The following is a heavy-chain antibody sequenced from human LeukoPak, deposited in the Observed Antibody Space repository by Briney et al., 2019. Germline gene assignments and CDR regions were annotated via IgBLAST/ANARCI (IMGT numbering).Heavy chain of an antibody. CDR1: GFTFSSYS. D-gene: IGHD4-17*01. CDR3: ARAGGSTVSHRDY. CDR2: ISSSTSYI. Sequence: PGGSLRLSCAASGFTFSSYSMNWIRQAPGKGLEWVSSISSSTSYIYYADSVKGRFTISKDNAKNSLYLQMNSLRAEDTAVYYCARAGGSTVSHRDYWGQGTLDTVSS. V-gene: IGHV3-21*01. J-gene: IGHJ4*02.